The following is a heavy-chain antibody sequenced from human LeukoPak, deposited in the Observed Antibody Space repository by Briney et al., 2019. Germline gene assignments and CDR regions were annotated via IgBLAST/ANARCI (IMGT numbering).Heavy chain of an antibody. J-gene: IGHJ4*02. CDR1: GFTFSSYG. V-gene: IGHV3-30*18. CDR2: ISYDGSNK. CDR3: AKVRDWYYFDY. D-gene: IGHD5-24*01. Sequence: GGSLRLSCAASGFTFSSYGMHWVRQAPGKGLEWVAVISYDGSNKYYADSVKGRFTISRDNSKNTLYLQMNSLRAEDTAVYYCAKVRDWYYFDYWGQGTLVTVSS.